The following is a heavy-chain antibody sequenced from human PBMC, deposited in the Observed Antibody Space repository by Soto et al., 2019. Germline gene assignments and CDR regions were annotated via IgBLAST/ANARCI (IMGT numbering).Heavy chain of an antibody. J-gene: IGHJ4*02. CDR1: GFTFSSYG. D-gene: IGHD3-22*01. V-gene: IGHV3-30*03. Sequence: PGGSLRLSCAASGFTFSSYGMHWVRQAPGKGLEWVAVISYDGSNKYYADSVKGRFTISRDNSKNTLYLQMNSLRAEDTAVYYCVLDSSGYTLDYWGQGTLVTVS. CDR3: VLDSSGYTLDY. CDR2: ISYDGSNK.